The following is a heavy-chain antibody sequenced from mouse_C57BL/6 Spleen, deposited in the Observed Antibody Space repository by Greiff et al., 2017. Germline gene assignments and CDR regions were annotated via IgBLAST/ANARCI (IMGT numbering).Heavy chain of an antibody. D-gene: IGHD2-4*01. CDR1: GYSITSGYY. V-gene: IGHV3-6*01. Sequence: ESGPGLVKPSQSLSLTCSVTGYSITSGYYWNWIRQFPGNKLEWMGYISYDGSNNYNPSLKNRISITRDTSKNQFFLKLNSVTTEDTATYYCANYYDYDVWFAYWGQGTLVTVSA. CDR2: ISYDGSN. CDR3: ANYYDYDVWFAY. J-gene: IGHJ3*01.